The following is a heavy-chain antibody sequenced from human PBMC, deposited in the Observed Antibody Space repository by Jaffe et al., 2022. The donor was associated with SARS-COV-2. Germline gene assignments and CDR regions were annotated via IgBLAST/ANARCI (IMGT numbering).Heavy chain of an antibody. Sequence: QVQLVESGGGVVQPGRSLRLSCAASGFTFSSYGMHWVRQAPGKGLEWVAVIWYDGSNKYYADSVKGRFTISRDNSKNTLYLQMNSLRAEDTAVYYCARDGAARRKAWDLGMDVWGQGTTVTVSS. CDR2: IWYDGSNK. CDR1: GFTFSSYG. D-gene: IGHD6-6*01. V-gene: IGHV3-33*01. CDR3: ARDGAARRKAWDLGMDV. J-gene: IGHJ6*02.